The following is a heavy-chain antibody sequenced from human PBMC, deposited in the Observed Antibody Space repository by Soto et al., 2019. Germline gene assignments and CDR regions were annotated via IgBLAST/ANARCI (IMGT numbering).Heavy chain of an antibody. CDR1: GGSISSSSYC. Sequence: SETVSLTCTVSGGSISSSSYCWGWIRQPPGKGLKWIGSICYSGTTNYNPSLKSRVTISVDTSKNQFSLELSSVTAADTALYYCVSYGSGTYYSGYSFDFWSQGSLVTVSS. J-gene: IGHJ4*02. D-gene: IGHD3-10*01. CDR3: VSYGSGTYYSGYSFDF. V-gene: IGHV4-39*07. CDR2: ICYSGTT.